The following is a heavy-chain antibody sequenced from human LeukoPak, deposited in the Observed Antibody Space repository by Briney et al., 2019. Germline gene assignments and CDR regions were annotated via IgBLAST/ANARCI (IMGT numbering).Heavy chain of an antibody. CDR3: ARGGSYYDFWSGTNFDY. Sequence: ASVKVSCKASGYTFTSYGISWVRQAPGQGPEWMGGIIPIFGTANYAQKFQGRVTITTDESTSTAYMELSSLRSEDTAVYYCARGGSYYDFWSGTNFDYWGQGTLVTVSS. V-gene: IGHV1-69*05. D-gene: IGHD3-3*01. J-gene: IGHJ4*02. CDR2: IIPIFGTA. CDR1: GYTFTSYG.